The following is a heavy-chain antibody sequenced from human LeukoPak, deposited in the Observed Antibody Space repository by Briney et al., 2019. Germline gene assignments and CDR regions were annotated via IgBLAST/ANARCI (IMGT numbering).Heavy chain of an antibody. CDR1: GGTFSSYA. J-gene: IGHJ4*02. Sequence: ASVKVSCKASGGTFSSYAISWVRQAPGKGLEWMGGFDPEDGETIYAQKFQGRVTMTEDTSTDTAYMELSSLRSEDTAVYYCATDPVVVAAIKLDYWGQGTLVTVSS. D-gene: IGHD2-15*01. CDR3: ATDPVVVAAIKLDY. CDR2: FDPEDGET. V-gene: IGHV1-24*01.